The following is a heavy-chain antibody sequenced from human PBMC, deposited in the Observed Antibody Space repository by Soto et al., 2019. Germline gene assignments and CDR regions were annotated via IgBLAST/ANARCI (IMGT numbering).Heavy chain of an antibody. CDR3: AGWDCSGGSCHSMDV. D-gene: IGHD2-15*01. V-gene: IGHV1-69*12. Sequence: QVQLVQSGAEVKKPGSSVKVSCKASGGTFSSYAISWVRQAPGQGLEWMGGIIPIFGTANYAQKFQGRVTITEDESTSTADMELGSLRSEYTAVYYCAGWDCSGGSCHSMDVWGQGTTVTVSS. CDR2: IIPIFGTA. CDR1: GGTFSSYA. J-gene: IGHJ6*02.